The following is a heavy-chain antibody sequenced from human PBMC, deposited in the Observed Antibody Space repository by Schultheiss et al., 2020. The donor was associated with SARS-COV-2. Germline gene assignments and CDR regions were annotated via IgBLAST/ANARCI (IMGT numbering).Heavy chain of an antibody. V-gene: IGHV4-39*02. D-gene: IGHD3-3*01. CDR2: IYYSGST. J-gene: IGHJ6*02. CDR3: ARDPDVWSGYITSDYGMDV. Sequence: SETLSLTCTVSGGSISSSSYYWGWIRQPPGKGLEWIGSIYYSGSTYYNPSLKSRVTISVDTSKNQFSLKLSSVTAADTAVYYCARDPDVWSGYITSDYGMDVWGQGTTVTVSS. CDR1: GGSISSSSYY.